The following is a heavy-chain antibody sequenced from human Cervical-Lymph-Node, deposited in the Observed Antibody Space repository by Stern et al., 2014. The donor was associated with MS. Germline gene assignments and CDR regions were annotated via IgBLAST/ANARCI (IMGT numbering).Heavy chain of an antibody. CDR3: TRAVGGVGRE. V-gene: IGHV1-46*01. J-gene: IGHJ4*02. CDR2: INPNGSVT. D-gene: IGHD3-16*01. CDR1: GYTFTNYY. Sequence: QLVQSGPEVKKPGASVMVSCKTSGYTFTNYYIHWVRQAPGPGLEWMGIINPNGSVTASAQKFQGRLTMTRDTSPTTVYMRLIALTSEDTAMYYCTRAVGGVGREWGQGTLVFVSS.